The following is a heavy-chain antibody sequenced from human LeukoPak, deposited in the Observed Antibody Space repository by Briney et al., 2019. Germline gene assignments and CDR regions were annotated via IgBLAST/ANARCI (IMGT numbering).Heavy chain of an antibody. J-gene: IGHJ4*02. CDR1: GGSISSTSSY. CDR2: LFYSGAT. V-gene: IGHV4-39*01. D-gene: IGHD1-26*01. CDR3: ATAASGSIYYFDY. Sequence: SETLSLTCTVSGGSISSTSSYWGWIRQPPGKGLEWIGSLFYSGATYYNPSLKSRVTISVDTSKNQFSLKLTSVTAADTAVYYCATAASGSIYYFDYWGQGTLVTISS.